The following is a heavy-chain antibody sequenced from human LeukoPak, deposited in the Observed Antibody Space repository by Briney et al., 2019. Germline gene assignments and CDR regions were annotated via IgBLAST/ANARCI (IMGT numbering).Heavy chain of an antibody. D-gene: IGHD3-3*01. CDR3: ARDDYYLDY. CDR2: INSDGSTT. CDR1: GFTFSSYW. Sequence: PGRSLRLSCAASGFTFSSYWMHWVRQAPGKGLVWVSRINSDGSTTNYADSVKGRFTISRDNAKNTLYLQMNSLGAEDTAVYYCARDDYYLDYWGQGTLVTVFS. J-gene: IGHJ4*02. V-gene: IGHV3-74*01.